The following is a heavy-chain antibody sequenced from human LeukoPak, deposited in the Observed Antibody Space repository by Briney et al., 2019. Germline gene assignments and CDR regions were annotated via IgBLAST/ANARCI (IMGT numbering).Heavy chain of an antibody. CDR2: IHSNGSST. Sequence: GGSLSLSCAASVFPFSPFCMHGVRHAPGKGLVCVARIHSNGSSTTYADSVRGRFTISIDNAKNTLYLQMNSLRAENTAVYYLARDIYSKSGDDNWGQRTLVTVSS. V-gene: IGHV3-74*01. D-gene: IGHD6-13*01. CDR1: VFPFSPFC. J-gene: IGHJ4*02. CDR3: ARDIYSKSGDDN.